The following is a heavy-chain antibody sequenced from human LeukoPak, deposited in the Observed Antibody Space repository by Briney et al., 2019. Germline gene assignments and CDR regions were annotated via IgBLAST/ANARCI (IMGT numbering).Heavy chain of an antibody. Sequence: VASVKVSCKASGGTFSSYAISWVRQAPGQGLEWMGGIIPIFGTANYAQKFQGRVTITADESTSTAYMELSSLRSEDTAVYYCATPEGGALDAFDILGQGTMVTVSS. J-gene: IGHJ3*02. CDR2: IIPIFGTA. CDR1: GGTFSSYA. D-gene: IGHD1-26*01. V-gene: IGHV1-69*01. CDR3: ATPEGGALDAFDI.